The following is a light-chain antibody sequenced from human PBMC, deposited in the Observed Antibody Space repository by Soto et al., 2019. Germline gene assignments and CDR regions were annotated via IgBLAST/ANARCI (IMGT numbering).Light chain of an antibody. V-gene: IGKV2-30*01. Sequence: DVVMTQSPLSLPVTLGQPASISCRSSQSLVYSDGNTYLNWFQQRPGQSPRRLIYKVSNRDSGVPDRFSGSGSGTDFTLKISRVEAEDVGVYYCMQGTHLITFGQGTRLDIK. CDR3: MQGTHLIT. CDR1: QSLVYSDGNTY. CDR2: KVS. J-gene: IGKJ5*01.